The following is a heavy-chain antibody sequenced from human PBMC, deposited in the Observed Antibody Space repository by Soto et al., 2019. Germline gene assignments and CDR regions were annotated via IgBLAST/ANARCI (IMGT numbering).Heavy chain of an antibody. V-gene: IGHV3-74*03. J-gene: IGHJ4*02. CDR2: INSDGRNT. D-gene: IGHD6-19*01. CDR3: ARGRVIRAGVKAGYFDY. CDR1: GFIFSSYW. Sequence: EVQVVESGGGLVKPGGSVRLSCAASGFIFSSYWMHWVRQVPGKGPVWVARINSDGRNTKYTDSVKGRFTISRDNAKNTLYLQMNSLRAEDTAVYYCARGRVIRAGVKAGYFDYWGQGTLVTVSS.